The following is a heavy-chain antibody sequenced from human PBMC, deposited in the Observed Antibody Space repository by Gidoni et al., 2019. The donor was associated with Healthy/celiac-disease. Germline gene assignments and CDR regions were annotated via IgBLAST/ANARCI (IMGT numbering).Heavy chain of an antibody. CDR1: GFTFSSYA. D-gene: IGHD3-16*01. CDR3: ARAKGGNGWFDP. V-gene: IGHV3-30-3*01. CDR2: ISNDGSNK. J-gene: IGHJ5*02. Sequence: QLQLVESVGGVVQPGRSLRLSCAASGFTFSSYAMHWVRQAPGKGLEWVEVISNDGSNKYYADSVKGRFTISRDNSKNTLYLQMNSLRAEDTAVYYCARAKGGNGWFDPWGQGTLVTVSS.